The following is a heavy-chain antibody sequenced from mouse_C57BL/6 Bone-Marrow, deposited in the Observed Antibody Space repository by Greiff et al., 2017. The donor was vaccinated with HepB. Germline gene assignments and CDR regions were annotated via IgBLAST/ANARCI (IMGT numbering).Heavy chain of an antibody. CDR3: ARSGYDGCY. V-gene: IGHV1-81*01. Sequence: VQRVESGAELARPGASVKLSCKASGYTFTSYGISWVKQRTGQGLEWIGEIYPRSGNTYYNEKFKGKATLTADKSSSTAYMELRSLTSEDSAVYFCARSGYDGCYWGQGTSVTVSS. J-gene: IGHJ4*01. CDR2: IYPRSGNT. D-gene: IGHD2-2*01. CDR1: GYTFTSYG.